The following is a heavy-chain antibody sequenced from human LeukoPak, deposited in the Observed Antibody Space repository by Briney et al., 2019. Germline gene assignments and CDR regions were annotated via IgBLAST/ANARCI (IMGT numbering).Heavy chain of an antibody. Sequence: GGSLRLSCAASGFSFSNYAIHWVRQASGKGLEWVAVISYDGSNKYYADSVKGRFTISRDNSKNTLYLQVNSLRGEDTAVYYCARDHYYGSGSYTAFDFWGQGTLVTVSS. J-gene: IGHJ4*02. V-gene: IGHV3-30*04. D-gene: IGHD3-10*01. CDR1: GFSFSNYA. CDR2: ISYDGSNK. CDR3: ARDHYYGSGSYTAFDF.